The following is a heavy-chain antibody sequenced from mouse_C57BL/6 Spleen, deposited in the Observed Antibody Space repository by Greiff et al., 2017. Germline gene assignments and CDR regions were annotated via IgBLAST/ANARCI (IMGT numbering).Heavy chain of an antibody. J-gene: IGHJ1*03. CDR3: ARSYYGSSYCYWYFDV. CDR1: GFSLSTSGMG. CDR2: IYWDDDK. Sequence: QVTLKESGPGILQSSQTLSLTCSFSGFSLSTSGMGVSWIRQPSGKGLEWLAHIYWDDDKRHKPSLKSRLTISKDTSRNQVFLKITSVDPADTATYYCARSYYGSSYCYWYFDVWGTGTTVTVSS. V-gene: IGHV8-12*01. D-gene: IGHD1-1*01.